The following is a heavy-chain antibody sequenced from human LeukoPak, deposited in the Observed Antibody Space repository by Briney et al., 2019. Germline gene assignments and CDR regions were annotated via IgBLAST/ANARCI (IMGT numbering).Heavy chain of an antibody. CDR3: ARGRIYGDKSGTYYFDY. J-gene: IGHJ4*02. CDR1: GFTFTSYS. Sequence: PGGSLRLSCAASGFTFTSYSMNWVRRGPGKGLEWVSSISSTSNYIYHADSVKGRFTISRDNAKNSLYLQMNSLRAEDTAVYYCARGRIYGDKSGTYYFDYWGQGTLVTVSS. D-gene: IGHD4/OR15-4a*01. CDR2: ISSTSNYI. V-gene: IGHV3-21*01.